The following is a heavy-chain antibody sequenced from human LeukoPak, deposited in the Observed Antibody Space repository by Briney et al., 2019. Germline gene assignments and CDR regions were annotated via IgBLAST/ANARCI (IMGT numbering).Heavy chain of an antibody. CDR2: ISGSGGST. CDR1: GFTFSSYA. Sequence: GGSLRLSCAASGFTFSSYAMSWVCQAPGKGLEWVSAISGSGGSTYYADSVKGRFTISRDNSKNTLYLQMNSLRAEDTAVYYCAKDSSGWTTKQNNWFDPWGQGTMVTVSS. J-gene: IGHJ5*01. V-gene: IGHV3-23*01. CDR3: AKDSSGWTTKQNNWFDP. D-gene: IGHD6-19*01.